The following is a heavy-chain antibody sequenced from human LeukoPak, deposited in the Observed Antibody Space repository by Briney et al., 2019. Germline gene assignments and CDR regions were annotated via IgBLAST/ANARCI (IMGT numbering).Heavy chain of an antibody. CDR1: GFTVSSNY. Sequence: GGSLRLSCAASGFTVSSNYMSWVRQAPGKGLEWVSVIYSGGSTYYADSAKGRFTISRDNSKNTLYLQMNSLRAEDTAVYYCARERGGQWLDYWGQGTLVTVSS. V-gene: IGHV3-53*01. CDR3: ARERGGQWLDY. D-gene: IGHD6-19*01. J-gene: IGHJ4*02. CDR2: IYSGGST.